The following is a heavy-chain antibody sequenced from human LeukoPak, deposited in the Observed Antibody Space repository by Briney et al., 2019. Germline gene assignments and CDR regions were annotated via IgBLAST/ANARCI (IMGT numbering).Heavy chain of an antibody. CDR3: ASARPQFDY. D-gene: IGHD5-24*01. V-gene: IGHV4-4*07. Sequence: SETLSLTCTVSGDSISSTHWSWIRQPAGKGLEWIGRIYTNGGTDYNPSLKSRVTISRDTSKNQFSLQLTSVTAADTAVYYCASARPQFDYWGQGTLVTVSS. J-gene: IGHJ4*02. CDR1: GDSISSTH. CDR2: IYTNGGT.